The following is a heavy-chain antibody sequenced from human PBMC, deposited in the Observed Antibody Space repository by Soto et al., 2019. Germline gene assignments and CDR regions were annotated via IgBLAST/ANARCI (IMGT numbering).Heavy chain of an antibody. CDR2: IIPKFGTT. CDR1: GGTFSTYP. J-gene: IGHJ5*02. CDR3: ARGSSYSTGGYIWFDP. V-gene: IGHV1-69*01. D-gene: IGHD6-19*01. Sequence: QVQLVQSGAEVKKPGSSVKVSCKVSGGTFSTYPINWVRQAPGQGLEFMGGIIPKFGTTNYAQKFRGTVTITADESTSTAYTELNNLRSEDTAVYYCARGSSYSTGGYIWFDPWGQGTLVTVSS.